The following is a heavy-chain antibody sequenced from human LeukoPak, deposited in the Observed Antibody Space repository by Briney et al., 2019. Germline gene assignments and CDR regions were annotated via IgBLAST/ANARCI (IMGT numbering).Heavy chain of an antibody. J-gene: IGHJ4*02. V-gene: IGHV1-18*01. CDR2: TSAYNGNT. CDR3: ARVDSLAGYSYGPPDY. CDR1: GYTLTSDG. D-gene: IGHD5-18*01. Sequence: ASVKVSCKASGYTLTSDGISWVRQAPGQGLEWIGWTSAYNGNTNYAEKLQGRVTMTTDTSTNPASMELRSLRSDDTTVYYCARVDSLAGYSYGPPDYWGQGTLVTVSS.